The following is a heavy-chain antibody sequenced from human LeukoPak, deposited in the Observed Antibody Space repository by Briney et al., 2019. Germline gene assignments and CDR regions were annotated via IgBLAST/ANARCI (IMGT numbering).Heavy chain of an antibody. D-gene: IGHD6-19*01. CDR1: GFTFTYA. CDR2: ISGRAGAT. CDR3: AKVPDHRPGWYDWYFDL. V-gene: IGHV3-23*01. Sequence: AGGSLRLSCEGSGFTFTYAMTWVRQAPGKGLEWVSAISGRAGATYYADSVKGRFTVSRDNAKNKLFLQMNNLRADDTAVYFCAKVPDHRPGWYDWYFDLWGRGTLVIVSS. J-gene: IGHJ2*01.